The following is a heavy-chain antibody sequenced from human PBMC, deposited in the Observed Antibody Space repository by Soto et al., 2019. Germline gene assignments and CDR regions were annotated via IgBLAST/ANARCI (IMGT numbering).Heavy chain of an antibody. V-gene: IGHV1-69*02. CDR2: VNPILAMS. J-gene: IGHJ4*02. CDR3: ATSYGSGSSPFDY. CDR1: GDTFSFYT. Sequence: QVQLVQSGAEVKKPGSSVKVSCKASGDTFSFYTLNWVRQAPGQGFEWVGRVNPILAMSSSAHKFQGRVSXXXDXXPGTAYMELRSLRSADTAVYYCATSYGSGSSPFDYWGQGTLVTVSS. D-gene: IGHD3-10*01.